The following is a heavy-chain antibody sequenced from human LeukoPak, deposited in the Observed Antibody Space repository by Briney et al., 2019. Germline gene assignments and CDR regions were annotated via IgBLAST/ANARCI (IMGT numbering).Heavy chain of an antibody. Sequence: GGSLRLSCAASGFTFSSYGMHWVRRAPGKGLEWVAFIRYDGSNKYYADSVKGRFTISRDNSKNTLYLQMNSLRAEDTAVYYCAKDFEEAVAGLFDYWGQGTLVTVSS. J-gene: IGHJ4*02. CDR1: GFTFSSYG. CDR3: AKDFEEAVAGLFDY. CDR2: IRYDGSNK. D-gene: IGHD6-19*01. V-gene: IGHV3-30*02.